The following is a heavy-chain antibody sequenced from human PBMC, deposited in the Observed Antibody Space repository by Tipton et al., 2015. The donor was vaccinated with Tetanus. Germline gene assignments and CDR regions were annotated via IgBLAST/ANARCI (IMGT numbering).Heavy chain of an antibody. CDR2: IDPNSGGT. J-gene: IGHJ6*02. CDR1: GYTFTGYY. CDR3: ARDRGDYIYYGMDV. V-gene: IGHV1-2*02. Sequence: QLVQSGPEMKKPGASAKVSCKASGYTFTGYYMYWVRQAPGQGLERMGWIDPNSGGTVYAQKFQGRVTMTRDTSISTAYLELSSLRSDDTAVYYCARDRGDYIYYGMDVWGPGTTVTVS. D-gene: IGHD3-22*01.